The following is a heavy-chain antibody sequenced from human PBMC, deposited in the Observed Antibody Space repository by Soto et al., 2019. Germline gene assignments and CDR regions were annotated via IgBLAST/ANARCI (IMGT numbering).Heavy chain of an antibody. CDR1: GYTFTSYG. D-gene: IGHD4-17*01. J-gene: IGHJ4*02. Sequence: QVQLVQSGAEVKKPGASVKVSCKASGYTFTSYGISWVRQAPGQGLEWMGWISAYNGNTNYAQKLQGRVNMTTDTSTSTAYMELRSLRSEGTAVYYCARARVDYREHYSDYFDYWGQGTLVNVSS. V-gene: IGHV1-18*01. CDR3: ARARVDYREHYSDYFDY. CDR2: ISAYNGNT.